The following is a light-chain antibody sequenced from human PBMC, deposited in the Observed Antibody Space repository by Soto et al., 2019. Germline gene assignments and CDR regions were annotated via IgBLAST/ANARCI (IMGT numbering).Light chain of an antibody. J-gene: IGLJ1*01. CDR2: SNN. CDR3: AAWDDSLNGPLYV. V-gene: IGLV1-44*01. CDR1: SSNIGSNT. Sequence: QSVLTQPPSASGTPGQRVTISCSGSSSNIGSNTVNWYQQLPGTAPKLLIYSNNQRPSGVPDRFSGSKSGTSASLAISGLQSEDGADYYCAAWDDSLNGPLYVFGTGTKAPS.